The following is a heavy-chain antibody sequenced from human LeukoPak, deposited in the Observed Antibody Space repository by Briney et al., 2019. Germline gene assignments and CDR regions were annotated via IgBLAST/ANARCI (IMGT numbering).Heavy chain of an antibody. J-gene: IGHJ4*02. Sequence: PSETLSLTCTVSGVSISNYYWSWIRQPPGKGLEWIGYIYDSGSTNYNPSLKSRVTISVDTSKNQFSLKMDSVTAADTAVYYCARRFDYWGQGTLVTVSS. CDR3: ARRFDY. CDR2: IYDSGST. CDR1: GVSISNYY. V-gene: IGHV4-59*01.